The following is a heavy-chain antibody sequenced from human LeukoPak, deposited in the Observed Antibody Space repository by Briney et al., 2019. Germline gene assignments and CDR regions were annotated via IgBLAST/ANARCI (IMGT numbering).Heavy chain of an antibody. CDR2: IYPADSES. Sequence: VEALQISCKGSGYIFTSYWIGWVRQMPGKGLEGMGTIYPADSESKYSPSFQGQGTISADKAINTAYLQCNSLKTSDSAMYYCARRSSSWFGVFDIWGQGTKVTVSS. D-gene: IGHD6-13*01. CDR3: ARRSSSWFGVFDI. J-gene: IGHJ3*02. V-gene: IGHV5-51*01. CDR1: GYIFTSYW.